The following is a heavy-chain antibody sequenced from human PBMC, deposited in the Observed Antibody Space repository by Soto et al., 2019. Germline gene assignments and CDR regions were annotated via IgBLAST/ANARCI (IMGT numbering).Heavy chain of an antibody. Sequence: PGGSLRLSCAASGFTFSNAWMSWVRQAPGKGLEWVGRIKSKTDGGTTDYAAPVKGRFTISRDDSKNTLYLQMNSLKTEDTAVYYCAKMYNWNDLGYFDYWGQGTLVTVSS. V-gene: IGHV3-15*01. CDR2: IKSKTDGGTT. CDR3: AKMYNWNDLGYFDY. D-gene: IGHD1-1*01. CDR1: GFTFSNAW. J-gene: IGHJ4*02.